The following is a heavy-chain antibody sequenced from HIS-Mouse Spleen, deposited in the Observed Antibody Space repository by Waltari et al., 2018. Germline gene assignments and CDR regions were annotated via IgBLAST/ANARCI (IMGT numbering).Heavy chain of an antibody. V-gene: IGHV1-8*01. CDR2: MNPNSGNT. CDR1: GYTFTSYD. J-gene: IGHJ3*02. Sequence: KVSCKASGYTFTSYDINWVRQATGQGLEWMGWMNPNSGNTGYAQKFQGRVTMTRNTSISTAYMELRSLRAEDTAVYYCARGMGSSWPYDAFDIWGQGTMVTVSS. D-gene: IGHD6-13*01. CDR3: ARGMGSSWPYDAFDI.